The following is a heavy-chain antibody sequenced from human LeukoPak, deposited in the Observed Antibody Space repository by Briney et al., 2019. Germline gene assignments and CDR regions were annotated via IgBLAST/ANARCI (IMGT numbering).Heavy chain of an antibody. Sequence: SETLSLTCTVSGGSVSNSSYYWGWIRQPPGKGLEWIGSIYSLGSTYYNPSLKSRVIISIDTSKNQFSLKLTSVTAADTAVYYCASASHSSAYQDAFDIWGLGTMVTVFS. CDR1: GGSVSNSSYY. CDR2: IYSLGST. V-gene: IGHV4-39*01. J-gene: IGHJ3*02. CDR3: ASASHSSAYQDAFDI. D-gene: IGHD3-22*01.